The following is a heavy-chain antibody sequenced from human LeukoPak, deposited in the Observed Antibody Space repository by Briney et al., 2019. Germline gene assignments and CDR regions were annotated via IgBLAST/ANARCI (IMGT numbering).Heavy chain of an antibody. V-gene: IGHV1-3*01. CDR2: INAGNGNT. CDR3: ARDLGGYCSSSSCFYAFDI. D-gene: IGHD2-2*01. Sequence: ASVKVSCKASGYTFTSYDINWVRQAPGQRLEWMGWINAGNGNTKYSQKFQGRVTITRDTSASTAYMELSSLRSEDTAVYYCARDLGGYCSSSSCFYAFDIWGQGTMVTVSS. CDR1: GYTFTSYD. J-gene: IGHJ3*02.